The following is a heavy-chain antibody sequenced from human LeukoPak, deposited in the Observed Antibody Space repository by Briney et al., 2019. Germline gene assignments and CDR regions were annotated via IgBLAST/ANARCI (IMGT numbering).Heavy chain of an antibody. J-gene: IGHJ4*02. CDR3: VRAESVGIFDV. CDR1: GFSITSGYF. D-gene: IGHD1-26*01. V-gene: IGHV4-38-2*02. CDR2: IYHNGDT. Sequence: PSETLSLTCPVSGFSITSGYFCGWIRQSPGKRLEWIGYIYHNGDTVYNPSLNSSLRSRVTLLVEPSKNQFSLSLNSVIAADTAVFYCVRAESVGIFDVWGQGILVTVSS.